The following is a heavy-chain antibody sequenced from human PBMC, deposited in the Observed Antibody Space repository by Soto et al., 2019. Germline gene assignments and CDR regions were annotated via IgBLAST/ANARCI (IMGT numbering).Heavy chain of an antibody. CDR2: ISYTGET. Sequence: SETLSLTCTVSGGSIFTDYWIWIRQPPGKGLEWIAYISYTGETTENPSLQSRVAMSRDTSKNHFSLKLTSVTAADTAVYYCARSYMFYQCSHTCYRLFLWVQRTPVTVS. CDR3: ARSYMFYQCSHTCYRLFL. CDR1: GGSIFTDY. J-gene: IGHJ4*02. D-gene: IGHD3-10*02. V-gene: IGHV4-59*08.